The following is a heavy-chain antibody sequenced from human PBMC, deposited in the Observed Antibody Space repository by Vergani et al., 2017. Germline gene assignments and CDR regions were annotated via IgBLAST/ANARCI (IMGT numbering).Heavy chain of an antibody. CDR1: GFTVSSNY. CDR2: IYSGGST. Sequence: EVQLVETGGGLIQPGGSLRLSCAASGFTVSSNYMSWVRQAPGKGLEWVSVIYSGGSTYYADSVKGRFTISRDKSKNTLYLQMNSLRAEDTAVYYCARGPGWYYYDMDVWGKGTTVTVSS. CDR3: ARGPGWYYYDMDV. D-gene: IGHD2-15*01. V-gene: IGHV3-53*02. J-gene: IGHJ6*03.